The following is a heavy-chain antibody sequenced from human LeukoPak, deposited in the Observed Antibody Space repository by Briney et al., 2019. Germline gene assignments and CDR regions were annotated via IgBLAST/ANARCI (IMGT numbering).Heavy chain of an antibody. Sequence: GGSLRLSCAASGFEFGTFGMHWVRPPPGKGLTWVAFIRSDGSEAFYADSVKGRFTVSRNNRNDTVFLQLTKVTTADTGVYYCAKGSTVPDWGQGTLVTVS. V-gene: IGHV3-30*02. CDR2: IRSDGSEA. J-gene: IGHJ4*01. CDR1: GFEFGTFG. CDR3: AKGSTVPD. D-gene: IGHD1-26*01.